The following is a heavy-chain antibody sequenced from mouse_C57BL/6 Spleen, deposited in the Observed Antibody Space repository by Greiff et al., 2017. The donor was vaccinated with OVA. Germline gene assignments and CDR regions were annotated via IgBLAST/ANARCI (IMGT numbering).Heavy chain of an antibody. CDR3: ARGGNYYGSSYGYFDV. J-gene: IGHJ1*03. CDR1: GYTFTSYW. V-gene: IGHV1-52*01. D-gene: IGHD1-1*01. CDR2: IDPSDSET. Sequence: QVQLQQPGAELVRPGSSVKLSCKASGYTFTSYWMHWVKQRPIQGLEWIGNIDPSDSETHYNQKFKDKATLTVDKSSSTAYMQLSSLTSEDSAVYYCARGGNYYGSSYGYFDVWGTRTTVTVSS.